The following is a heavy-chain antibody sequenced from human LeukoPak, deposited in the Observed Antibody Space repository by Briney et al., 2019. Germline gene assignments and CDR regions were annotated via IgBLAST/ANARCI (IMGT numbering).Heavy chain of an antibody. D-gene: IGHD6-13*01. CDR1: RYTFTGYY. Sequence: ASVRVSCKASRYTFTGYYMHWVRQAPGQGLEWMGWINPNSGGTNYAQKFQGRVTMTRDTSISTAYMELSRLRSDDTAVYYCARRIAASSSYGMDVWGQGTTVTVSS. CDR3: ARRIAASSSYGMDV. V-gene: IGHV1-2*02. J-gene: IGHJ6*02. CDR2: INPNSGGT.